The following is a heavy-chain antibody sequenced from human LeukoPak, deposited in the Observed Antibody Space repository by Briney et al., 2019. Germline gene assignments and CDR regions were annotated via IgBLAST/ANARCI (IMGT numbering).Heavy chain of an antibody. J-gene: IGHJ4*02. D-gene: IGHD1-20*01. CDR3: ARDTSPGITGTY. CDR1: GGSFSGYY. CDR2: INHSGST. Sequence: SETLPLTCAVYGGSFSGYYWSWIRQPPGKGLEWIGEINHSGSTNYNPSLKSRVTISVDTSKNQFSLKLSSVTAADTAMYYCARDTSPGITGTYWGQGTLVTVSS. V-gene: IGHV4-34*01.